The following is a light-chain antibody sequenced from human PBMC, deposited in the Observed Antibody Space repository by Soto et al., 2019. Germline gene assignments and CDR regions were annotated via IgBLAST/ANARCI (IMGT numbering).Light chain of an antibody. CDR3: QQYNNWPRT. J-gene: IGKJ1*01. CDR1: QSVNSN. Sequence: EIVLTQSPGTLSLSPGERATLSCRASQSVNSNLAWYQQKPGQAPRLLIYGASTRATGIPARFSGSGSGTEFTLTISSLQSEDFAVYYCQQYNNWPRTFGQATKVDIK. V-gene: IGKV3-15*01. CDR2: GAS.